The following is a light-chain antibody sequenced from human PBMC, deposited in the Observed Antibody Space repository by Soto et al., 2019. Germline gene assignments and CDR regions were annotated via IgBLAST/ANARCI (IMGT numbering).Light chain of an antibody. V-gene: IGLV2-14*01. Sequence: QSALTQPASVSGSPGQSITISCTGTSTDVGGYNYVSWYQHHPGKSPKLIIYEVSNRPSGASNRFSGSKSSNTASLNISGLQADDEADYYCSSYTSSSTVVFGIGTKVTVL. CDR3: SSYTSSSTVV. CDR2: EVS. J-gene: IGLJ1*01. CDR1: STDVGGYNY.